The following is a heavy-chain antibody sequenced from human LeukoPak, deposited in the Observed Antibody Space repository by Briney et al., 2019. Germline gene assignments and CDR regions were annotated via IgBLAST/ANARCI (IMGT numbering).Heavy chain of an antibody. D-gene: IGHD1/OR15-1a*01. CDR3: ARAGVLTGTPSDGY. Sequence: SVKVSCRASGGTFSSYAISWVRQAPGQGLEWMGRIIPIFGTANYAQKFQGRVTITTDESTSTAYMELSSLRSEDTAVYYCARAGVLTGTPSDGYWGQGALVTVSS. CDR1: GGTFSSYA. J-gene: IGHJ4*02. CDR2: IIPIFGTA. V-gene: IGHV1-69*05.